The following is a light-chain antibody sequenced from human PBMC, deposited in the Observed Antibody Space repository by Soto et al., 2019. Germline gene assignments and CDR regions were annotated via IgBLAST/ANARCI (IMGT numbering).Light chain of an antibody. CDR3: MQATQYPPYT. Sequence: DVVLTQTPLSSPVTLGQPASISCRSSQSLLHSDGTTYLSWLHQRPGQPPRLLIYSVSNRFSGVPDGFSGRGAGTDFTLKISRVEAEDVWVYYCMQATQYPPYTFGQGTKLEI. CDR2: SVS. J-gene: IGKJ2*01. V-gene: IGKV2-24*01. CDR1: QSLLHSDGTTY.